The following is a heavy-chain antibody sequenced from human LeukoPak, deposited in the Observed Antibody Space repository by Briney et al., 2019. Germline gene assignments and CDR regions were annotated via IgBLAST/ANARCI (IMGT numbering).Heavy chain of an antibody. D-gene: IGHD3-22*01. J-gene: IGHJ6*03. CDR2: IYYSGST. V-gene: IGHV4-39*07. CDR3: ARTAASYYYDSSGYYHYYYYYYMDV. CDR1: GGSISSSSYY. Sequence: SETLSLTCTVSGGSISSSSYYWGWIRQPPGKGLEWIGSIYYSGSTYYNPSLKSRVTISVDTSKNQFSLKLSSVTAADTAVYYCARTAASYYYDSSGYYHYYYYYYMDVWGKGTTVTVSS.